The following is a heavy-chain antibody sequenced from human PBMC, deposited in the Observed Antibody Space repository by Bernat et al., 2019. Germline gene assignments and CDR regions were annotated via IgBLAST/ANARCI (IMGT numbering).Heavy chain of an antibody. CDR3: AGGGPYSGYDVFDY. Sequence: QVQLVESGGGVVQPGRSLSLSCAASGFTFSGYAMHWVRQAPGKGLEWVAVISFDGSKKHYTDSVKGRFTISRDNSKNTLFLQMNSLRAEDTAVYYCAGGGPYSGYDVFDYWGQGALVTVSS. V-gene: IGHV3-30-3*01. CDR2: ISFDGSKK. J-gene: IGHJ4*02. CDR1: GFTFSGYA. D-gene: IGHD5-12*01.